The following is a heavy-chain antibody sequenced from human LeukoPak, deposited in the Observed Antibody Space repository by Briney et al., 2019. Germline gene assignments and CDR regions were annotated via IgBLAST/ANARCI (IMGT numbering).Heavy chain of an antibody. CDR3: ASGEIPPRSE. CDR1: GGSISSYY. CDR2: IYYSGST. Sequence: PSGTLSLTCTVSGGSISSYYWSWIRQPPGKGLEWIGYIYYSGSTNYNPSLKSRVTISVDTSKNQFSLKLSSVTAADTAVYYCASGEIPPRSEWGQGTLVTVSS. V-gene: IGHV4-59*01. J-gene: IGHJ4*02.